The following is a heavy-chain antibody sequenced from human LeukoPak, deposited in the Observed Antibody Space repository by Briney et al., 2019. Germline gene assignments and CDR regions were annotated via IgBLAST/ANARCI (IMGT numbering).Heavy chain of an antibody. CDR2: VYSSGGT. CDR3: ARSIYGDYYFDY. CDR1: ADSMTKNY. V-gene: IGHV4-4*07. D-gene: IGHD4-17*01. J-gene: IGHJ4*02. Sequence: PSETLSLTYTVSADSMTKNYWSWITQTAGEGLESIGRVYSSGGTNYNPSLKSRVTISVDKSKSQFSLKLSSVTAADTALYYCARSIYGDYYFDYWGQGTLVTVSS.